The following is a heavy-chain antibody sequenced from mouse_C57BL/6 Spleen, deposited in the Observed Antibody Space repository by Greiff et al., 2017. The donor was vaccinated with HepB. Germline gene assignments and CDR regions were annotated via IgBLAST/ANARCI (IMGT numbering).Heavy chain of an antibody. CDR1: GFTFSDYY. J-gene: IGHJ4*01. V-gene: IGHV5-12*01. CDR2: ISNGGGST. CDR3: ARPTFKGYYAMDY. Sequence: EVKLQESGGGLVQPGGSLKLSCAASGFTFSDYYMYWVRQTPEKRLEWVAYISNGGGSTYYPDTVKGRFTISRDNAKNTLYLQMSRLKSEDTAMYYCARPTFKGYYAMDYWGQGTSVTVSS. D-gene: IGHD5-5*01.